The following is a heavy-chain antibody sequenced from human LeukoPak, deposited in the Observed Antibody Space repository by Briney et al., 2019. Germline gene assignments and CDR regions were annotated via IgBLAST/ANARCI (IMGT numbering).Heavy chain of an antibody. CDR1: GLTFSRDW. Sequence: PGGALRLSCEASGLTFSRDWMGWVRQAPGKGLEWVANIRQGGGETYGDSVKGRFIISRDNAKNSLFLQMNRLRAEDTAVYYCATYSRLNTREFQYWGQGTLVTVSP. CDR3: ATYSRLNTREFQY. D-gene: IGHD1-26*01. J-gene: IGHJ1*01. V-gene: IGHV3-7*01. CDR2: IRQGGGET.